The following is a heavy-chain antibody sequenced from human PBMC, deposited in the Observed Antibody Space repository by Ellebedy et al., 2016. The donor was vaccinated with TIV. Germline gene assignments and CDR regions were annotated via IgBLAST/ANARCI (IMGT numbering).Heavy chain of an antibody. D-gene: IGHD3-3*01. CDR2: IYHSGST. CDR3: ARTTIRFLEWLNFDY. CDR1: GGSISSGGYS. V-gene: IGHV4-30-2*05. Sequence: SETLSLXXAVSGGSISSGGYSWSWIRQPPGKGLEWIGYIYHSGSTYYNPSLKSRVTISVDTSKNQFSLKLSSVTAADTAVYYCARTTIRFLEWLNFDYWGQGTLVTVSS. J-gene: IGHJ4*02.